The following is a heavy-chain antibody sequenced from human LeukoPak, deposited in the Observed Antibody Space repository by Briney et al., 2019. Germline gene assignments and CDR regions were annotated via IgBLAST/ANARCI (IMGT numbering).Heavy chain of an antibody. Sequence: PSETLSLTCTVSGCSISSYYWRWLRQPPGKGLEWMGYIYYSGSTNYNPSLKSRVTISVDTSKNQFSLMLSSVTAADTAVYYCARIGRYYYDSSGYYRKGWFDPWGQGTLVTVSS. J-gene: IGHJ5*02. CDR3: ARIGRYYYDSSGYYRKGWFDP. D-gene: IGHD3-22*01. V-gene: IGHV4-59*01. CDR2: IYYSGST. CDR1: GCSISSYY.